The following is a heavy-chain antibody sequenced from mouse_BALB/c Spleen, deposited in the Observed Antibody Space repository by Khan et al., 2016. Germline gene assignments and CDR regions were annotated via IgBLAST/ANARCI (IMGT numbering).Heavy chain of an antibody. Sequence: EVQLQESGPDLVKPSQSLSLTCTATGYSITSGYSWHWIRQFPGNKLEWMAYIHYSGTTYYTPSLKGRISITRDTSKNQFFLQLNSVPTEDTATCYSARWFLAWFAYWGQGTLVTVSA. D-gene: IGHD2-2*01. CDR1: GYSITSGYS. V-gene: IGHV3-1*02. CDR2: IHYSGTT. J-gene: IGHJ3*01. CDR3: ARWFLAWFAY.